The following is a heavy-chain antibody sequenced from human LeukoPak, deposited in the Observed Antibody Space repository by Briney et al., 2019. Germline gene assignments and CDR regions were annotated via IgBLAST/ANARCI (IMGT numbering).Heavy chain of an antibody. CDR3: ARDRDDYGDYGDHYYYGMDV. V-gene: IGHV3-21*01. CDR1: GFTFSSYS. J-gene: IGHJ6*02. D-gene: IGHD4-17*01. Sequence: GGSLRLSCAASGFTFSSYSMNWVRQAPGKGLEWVSSIISSSSYIYYADSVKGRFTISRDNAKNSLYLQMNSLRAEDTAVYYCARDRDDYGDYGDHYYYGMDVWGQGTTVTVSS. CDR2: IISSSSYI.